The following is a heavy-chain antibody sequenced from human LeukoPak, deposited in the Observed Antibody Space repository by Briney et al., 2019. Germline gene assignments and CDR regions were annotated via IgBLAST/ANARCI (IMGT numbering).Heavy chain of an antibody. CDR1: GFTFDDYA. V-gene: IGHV3-9*03. D-gene: IGHD3-10*01. Sequence: GGSLRLSCAASGFTFDDYAMHWVRQAPGKGLEWVSGISWNSGSIGYADSVKGRFTISRDNAKNSLYLQMNSLRAEDMALYYCAKADYYGSGGYFDYWGQGTLVTVSS. CDR3: AKADYYGSGGYFDY. CDR2: ISWNSGSI. J-gene: IGHJ4*02.